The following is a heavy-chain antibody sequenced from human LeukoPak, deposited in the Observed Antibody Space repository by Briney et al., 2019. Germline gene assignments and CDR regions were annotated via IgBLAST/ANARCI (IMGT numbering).Heavy chain of an antibody. D-gene: IGHD2-15*01. CDR1: GFSFRNYW. CDR3: ARDGGLHTNFDY. V-gene: IGHV3-7*01. CDR2: TKPDGSGE. J-gene: IGHJ4*02. Sequence: PGGFLRLSCAASGFSFRNYWMGWVRQAPGKGLEWVANTKPDGSGEYYADSVRGRFSTSRDNANNLLYLQMNSLRDEDTAVYYCARDGGLHTNFDYWGQGTLVTVSS.